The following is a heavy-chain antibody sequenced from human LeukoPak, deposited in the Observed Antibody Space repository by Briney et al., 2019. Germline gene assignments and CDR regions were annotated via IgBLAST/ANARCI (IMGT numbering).Heavy chain of an antibody. CDR1: GFTFSNFW. V-gene: IGHV3-7*01. CDR3: ARDLSPMSSGSYDRSYYFDY. CDR2: IKQDGSEK. D-gene: IGHD1-26*01. J-gene: IGHJ4*02. Sequence: PGGSLRLSCAASGFTFSNFWMSWVRQAPGKGLEWVANIKQDGSEKYVDSVRGRFTVSRDNADNSLYLQMNSLRAEDTAKYYCARDLSPMSSGSYDRSYYFDYWGQGTLFTVSS.